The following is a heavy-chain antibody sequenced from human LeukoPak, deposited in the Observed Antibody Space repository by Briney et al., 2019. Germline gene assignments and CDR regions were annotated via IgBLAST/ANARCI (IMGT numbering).Heavy chain of an antibody. CDR1: GGSISSNSYY. J-gene: IGHJ3*02. CDR2: IYYSGST. D-gene: IGHD3-10*01. Sequence: SETLSLTCTVSGGSISSNSYYWGWIRQPPGKGLEWIGSIYYSGSTYYNPSLKSRVTISVDTSKNQFSLKLSSVTAADTAVYYCARDLGVRGLIAFDIWGQGTMVTVSS. V-gene: IGHV4-39*07. CDR3: ARDLGVRGLIAFDI.